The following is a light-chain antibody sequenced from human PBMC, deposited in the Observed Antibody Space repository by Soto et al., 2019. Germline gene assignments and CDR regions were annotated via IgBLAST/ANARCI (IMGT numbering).Light chain of an antibody. Sequence: EIVLTQSPGTLSLSPGERATLSCRASQSVSNSRLAWYQQKPGQAPRLLMYGASSRPTGIPDRFSGSGSGTDFAITISRLEPEDFAVDYCQQYGNSPFTFGPGTEVDIK. CDR2: GAS. J-gene: IGKJ3*01. CDR1: QSVSNSR. CDR3: QQYGNSPFT. V-gene: IGKV3-20*01.